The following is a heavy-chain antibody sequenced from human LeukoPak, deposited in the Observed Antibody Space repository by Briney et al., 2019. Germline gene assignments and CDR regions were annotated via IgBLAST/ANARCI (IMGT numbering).Heavy chain of an antibody. Sequence: SGGSMRLSCAASGFTFSIHWMTWVRQAPGKGLEWVATIKPDGNDKYFVDSVKGRFTVSRDNAKNSLYLQMNSLRAEDTALYHCARGGVSSSSIPYFDYWGQGTLVTVSS. CDR1: GFTFSIHW. CDR3: ARGGVSSSSIPYFDY. V-gene: IGHV3-7*03. J-gene: IGHJ4*02. CDR2: IKPDGNDK. D-gene: IGHD6-6*01.